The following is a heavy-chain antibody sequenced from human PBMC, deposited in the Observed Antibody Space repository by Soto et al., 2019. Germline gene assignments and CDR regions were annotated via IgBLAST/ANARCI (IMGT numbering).Heavy chain of an antibody. Sequence: PGGSLRLSCAASGFTFSSYGMHWVRQAPGKGLEWVAVISYDGSNKYYADSVKGRFTISRDNSKNTLYLQMNSLRAEDTAVYYCAKDFWQWLSRRPGGIVDYWGQGTLVTVSS. CDR2: ISYDGSNK. CDR1: GFTFSSYG. D-gene: IGHD6-19*01. V-gene: IGHV3-30*18. CDR3: AKDFWQWLSRRPGGIVDY. J-gene: IGHJ4*02.